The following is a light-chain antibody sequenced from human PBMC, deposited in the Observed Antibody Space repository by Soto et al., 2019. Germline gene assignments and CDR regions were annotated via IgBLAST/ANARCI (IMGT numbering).Light chain of an antibody. CDR1: QSINSW. CDR2: KAS. CDR3: QQYSSYPWT. J-gene: IGKJ5*01. V-gene: IGKV1-5*03. Sequence: DIQITPSPSTPSACVGDRVTNTFRASQSINSWLAWYQQKPGKAPNLVIYKASNLESGVPSRFSGSESGTEFTLTISSLQPDDFATYYCQQYSSYPWTFGQGTRLEIK.